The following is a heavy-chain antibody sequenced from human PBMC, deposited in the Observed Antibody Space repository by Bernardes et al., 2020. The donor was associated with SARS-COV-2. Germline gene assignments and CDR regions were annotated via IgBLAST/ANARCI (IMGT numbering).Heavy chain of an antibody. D-gene: IGHD2-21*01. Sequence: ASLKDSCKASGYTFSAYYIHWLRQAPGQGFEWMGWISPKSGDTNYAQKFQGRVTMTRDTSITTDYMELSRLRSDDTAVYYCARTFYYDRGGDSVFDQWGQGTLVSVFS. J-gene: IGHJ4*02. V-gene: IGHV1-2*02. CDR1: GYTFSAYY. CDR3: ARTFYYDRGGDSVFDQ. CDR2: ISPKSGDT.